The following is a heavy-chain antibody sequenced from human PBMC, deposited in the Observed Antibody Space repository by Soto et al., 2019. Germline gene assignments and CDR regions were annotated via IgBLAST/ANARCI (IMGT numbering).Heavy chain of an antibody. CDR1: GFTFSSYG. V-gene: IGHV3-30*18. J-gene: IGHJ5*02. CDR2: ISYDGSNK. Sequence: GGSLRLSCAASGFTFSSYGMHWVRQAPGKGLEWVAVISYDGSNKYYAGSVKGRFTISRDNSKNTLYLQMNSLRAEDTAVYYCAKDSRYYTDNWFDPWGQGTLVIVSS. D-gene: IGHD3-3*01. CDR3: AKDSRYYTDNWFDP.